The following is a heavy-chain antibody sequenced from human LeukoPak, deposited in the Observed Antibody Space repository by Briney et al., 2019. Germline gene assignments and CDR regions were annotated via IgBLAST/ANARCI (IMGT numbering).Heavy chain of an antibody. Sequence: PSETLSLTCTVSGGSISSSSYYWGWIRQPPGKGLEWIGSIYYSGSTYYNPSLKSRVTISVDTSKNQFSLKLSSVTAADTAVYYCARQRGAAADYWGQGTLVTVSS. D-gene: IGHD6-13*01. CDR1: GGSISSSSYY. V-gene: IGHV4-39*01. J-gene: IGHJ4*02. CDR3: ARQRGAAADY. CDR2: IYYSGST.